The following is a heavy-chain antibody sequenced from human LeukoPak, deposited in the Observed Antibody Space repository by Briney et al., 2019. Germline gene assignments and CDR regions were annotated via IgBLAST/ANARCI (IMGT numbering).Heavy chain of an antibody. CDR1: GFTFNRYA. J-gene: IGHJ4*02. CDR3: AKSNGVDRNGYNSDYFDY. V-gene: IGHV3-30*02. CDR2: IRYDGSDK. D-gene: IGHD5-24*01. Sequence: GGSLRLSCAASGFTFNRYAMHWVRQAPGKGLEWVAFIRYDGSDKYYADSVKGRFTISRDNSKNTLYLQMNGLRAEDTAVYYCAKSNGVDRNGYNSDYFDYWGQGTLVTVSS.